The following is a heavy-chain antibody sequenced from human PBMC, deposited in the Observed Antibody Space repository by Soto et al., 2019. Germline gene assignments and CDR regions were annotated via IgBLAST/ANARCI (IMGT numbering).Heavy chain of an antibody. Sequence: GASVKVSCKASGGDFINYGISWVRQAPGQGLEWMGGIIPIFRSANYAQKFQGRVTIAADESTTTAYMELTTLTSEDTAVYYCARDRYYDGVGYHYESAHWGQGTLVTVSS. CDR3: ARDRYYDGVGYHYESAH. J-gene: IGHJ4*02. D-gene: IGHD3-22*01. CDR2: IIPIFRSA. V-gene: IGHV1-69*13. CDR1: GGDFINYG.